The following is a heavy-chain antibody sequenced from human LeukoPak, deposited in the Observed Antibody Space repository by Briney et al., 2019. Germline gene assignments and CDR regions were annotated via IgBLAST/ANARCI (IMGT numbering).Heavy chain of an antibody. CDR1: GGSFSGYY. D-gene: IGHD5-12*01. Sequence: KASETLSLTCAVYGGSFSGYYWSWIRQPPGKGLEWIGEINHSGSTNYNPSLKSRVTISVDTSKNHFSLRLSSVTAADTAVYYCARAVGDYGYGRYFDYWGQGTLVTVSS. CDR3: ARAVGDYGYGRYFDY. J-gene: IGHJ4*02. CDR2: INHSGST. V-gene: IGHV4-34*01.